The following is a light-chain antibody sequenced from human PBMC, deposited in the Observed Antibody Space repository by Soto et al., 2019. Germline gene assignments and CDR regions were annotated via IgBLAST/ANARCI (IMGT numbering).Light chain of an antibody. V-gene: IGKV4-1*01. Sequence: DIVMTQSPDSLGVSLGERATINCKSSQSVLYSSNNKNYLAWYQQKPGQAPRLLIYSASNRATGIPDRFSGSGSGTDFTLTISRLEPEDFAVYYCQQYGSSGTFGQGTKVDIK. J-gene: IGKJ1*01. CDR3: QQYGSSGT. CDR2: SAS. CDR1: QSVLYSSNNKNY.